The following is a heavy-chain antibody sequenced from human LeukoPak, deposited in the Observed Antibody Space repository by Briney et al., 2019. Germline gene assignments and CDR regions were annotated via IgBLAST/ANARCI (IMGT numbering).Heavy chain of an antibody. J-gene: IGHJ4*02. Sequence: GGSLRLSCVASGFTFSSYWMHWVRQDPRKGLVWVSRINGDGRNINYADSVRGRFTISRDNAKNSLYLQMDSLRAEDTALYYCAKAPIMAYDYVYFDYWGQGTLVTVSS. V-gene: IGHV3-74*01. CDR2: INGDGRNI. CDR1: GFTFSSYW. D-gene: IGHD3-16*01. CDR3: AKAPIMAYDYVYFDY.